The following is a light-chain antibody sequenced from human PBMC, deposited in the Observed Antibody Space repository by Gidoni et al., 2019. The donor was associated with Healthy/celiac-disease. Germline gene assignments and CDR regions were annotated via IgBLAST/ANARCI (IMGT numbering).Light chain of an antibody. CDR2: QDS. V-gene: IGLV3-1*01. CDR3: QAWDSSTAKVV. Sequence: SYELTQPPSVSVSPGQTASITCSGDKLGDNYACWYHQKPGQSPVLVIYQDSKRPSGIPERFSGSNSGNTATLTISGTQAMDEADYYCQAWDSSTAKVVFGGGTKLTVL. J-gene: IGLJ2*01. CDR1: KLGDNY.